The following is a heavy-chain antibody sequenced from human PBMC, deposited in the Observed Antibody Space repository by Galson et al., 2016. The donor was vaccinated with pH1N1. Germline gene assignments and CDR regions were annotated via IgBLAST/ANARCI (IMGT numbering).Heavy chain of an antibody. CDR1: GSSISSGGYY. J-gene: IGHJ5*02. Sequence: LSLTCTVSGSSISSGGYYWSWIRQHPGKGLEWIGYIYYSGSTYFNPSLKSRVIISVDTSKNQFSLNLSSVTAADTAVYYCVRAYYDSSPRNWFDPWGQGTLVTVSS. CDR3: VRAYYDSSPRNWFDP. D-gene: IGHD3-22*01. CDR2: IYYSGST. V-gene: IGHV4-31*03.